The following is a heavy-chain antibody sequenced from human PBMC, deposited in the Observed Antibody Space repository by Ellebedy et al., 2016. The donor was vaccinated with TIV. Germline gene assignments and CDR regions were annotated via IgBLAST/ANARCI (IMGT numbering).Heavy chain of an antibody. J-gene: IGHJ4*02. CDR1: GYSLTHYC. D-gene: IGHD3-10*01. CDR2: MNAHSGVV. Sequence: AASVQVSCKASGYSLTHYCLHWVRQVPGHGLEWMGWMNAHSGVVNYAREFKGRVTMTFDTSINTAFMELSSLKSDDPGIYFCARHSGADHFYTGSKDVWGQGTLVAVSS. CDR3: ARHSGADHFYTGSKDV. V-gene: IGHV1-2*02.